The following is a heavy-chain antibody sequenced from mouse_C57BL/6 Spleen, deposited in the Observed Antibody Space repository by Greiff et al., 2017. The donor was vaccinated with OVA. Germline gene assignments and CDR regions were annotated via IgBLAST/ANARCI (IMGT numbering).Heavy chain of an antibody. CDR3: TRLGKDWYFDV. J-gene: IGHJ1*03. V-gene: IGHV5-9-1*02. D-gene: IGHD4-1*01. CDR2: ISSGGDYI. Sequence: EVKLMESGAGLVKPGGSLKLSCAASGFTFSSYAMSWVRQTPEKRLEWVAYISSGGDYIYYADTLKGRFTISRDNARNTLYLQMSSLKSEDTAMYYCTRLGKDWYFDVWGTGTTVTVSS. CDR1: GFTFSSYA.